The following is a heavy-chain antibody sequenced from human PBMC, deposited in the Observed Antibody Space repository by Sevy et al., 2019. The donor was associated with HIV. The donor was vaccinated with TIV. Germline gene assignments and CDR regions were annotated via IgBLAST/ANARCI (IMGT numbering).Heavy chain of an antibody. CDR2: ISYEGTET. J-gene: IGHJ4*01. D-gene: IGHD6-13*01. CDR1: GFAFSSHA. Sequence: GGSLRLSCAASGFAFSSHAMHWVRQAPGKGLEWVAVISYEGTETFYAASVEGRFTISRDNSKNRLSLQINSLRPEDTVVYYCAGDGGYSIKWCPLYWGHGTLVTVSS. CDR3: AGDGGYSIKWCPLY. V-gene: IGHV3-30-3*01.